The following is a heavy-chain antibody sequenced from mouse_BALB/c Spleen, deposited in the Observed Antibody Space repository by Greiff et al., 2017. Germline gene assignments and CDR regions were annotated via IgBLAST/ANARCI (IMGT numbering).Heavy chain of an antibody. CDR1: GYTFTSYW. CDR3: ARRHWDGAMDY. J-gene: IGHJ4*01. D-gene: IGHD4-1*01. V-gene: IGHV1-7*01. CDR2: INPSTGYT. Sequence: QVQLQQSGAELAKPGASVKMSCKASGYTFTSYWMHWVKQRPGQGLEWIGYINPSTGYTEYNQKFKDKATLTADKSSSTAYMQLSSLTSEDSAVYYCARRHWDGAMDYWGQGTSVTVSS.